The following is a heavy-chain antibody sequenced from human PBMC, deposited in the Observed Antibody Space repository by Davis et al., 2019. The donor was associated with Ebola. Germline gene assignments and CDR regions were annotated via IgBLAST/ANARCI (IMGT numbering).Heavy chain of an antibody. V-gene: IGHV4-59*12. J-gene: IGHJ4*02. CDR3: ASLTSGYDYDY. Sequence: PSETLSLTCTVSSGSISSYYWSWIRQPPGKGLEWIGYIYYSGGTNYNPSLKSRVTISVDTSKNQFSLKLSSVTAADTAVYYCASLTSGYDYDYWGQGTLVTVSS. CDR2: IYYSGGT. D-gene: IGHD5-12*01. CDR1: SGSISSYY.